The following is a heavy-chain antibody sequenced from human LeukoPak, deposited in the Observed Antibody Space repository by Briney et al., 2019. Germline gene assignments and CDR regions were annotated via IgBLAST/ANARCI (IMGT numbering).Heavy chain of an antibody. CDR2: INHSGSP. CDR3: ARDLSDYYGSGSYRLIDAFDS. J-gene: IGHJ3*02. V-gene: IGHV4-39*07. Sequence: PSETLSLTCSVSGGSISSSSYYRGWIRQPPGKGLEWIGEINHSGSPNYNPSLKSRVTISIDTSKNQFSLKLSPVTAADTAVYYCARDLSDYYGSGSYRLIDAFDSRGQGTMVTVSS. D-gene: IGHD3-10*01. CDR1: GGSISSSSYY.